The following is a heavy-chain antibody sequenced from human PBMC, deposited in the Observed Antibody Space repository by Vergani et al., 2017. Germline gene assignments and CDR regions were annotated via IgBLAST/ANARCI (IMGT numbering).Heavy chain of an antibody. CDR3: ARAYRSGWPPYYYYYYMDV. J-gene: IGHJ6*03. CDR1: GFTFSSYS. CDR2: ISSSSSTI. D-gene: IGHD6-19*01. V-gene: IGHV3-48*02. Sequence: EVQLVESGGGLVQPGGSLRLSCAASGFTFSSYSMNWVRQAPGKELEWVSYISSSSSTIYYADSVKGRFTISRDNAKNSLYLQMNSLRDEDTAVYYCARAYRSGWPPYYYYYYMDVWGKGTTVTVSS.